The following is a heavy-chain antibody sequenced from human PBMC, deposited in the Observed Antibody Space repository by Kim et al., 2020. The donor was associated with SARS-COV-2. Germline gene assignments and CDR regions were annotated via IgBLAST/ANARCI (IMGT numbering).Heavy chain of an antibody. CDR2: ISPTDST. V-gene: IGHV3-23*01. Sequence: GGSLRLSCAASGFIFSSHVMNWVRQAPGKGLEWVSTISPTDSTFFADSVSGRFTISRDNSENTLYLQMNGLQADDTAVDYCASRGTNWGPFVYWGQGTLVIVSS. CDR3: ASRGTNWGPFVY. CDR1: GFIFSSHV. D-gene: IGHD7-27*01. J-gene: IGHJ4*02.